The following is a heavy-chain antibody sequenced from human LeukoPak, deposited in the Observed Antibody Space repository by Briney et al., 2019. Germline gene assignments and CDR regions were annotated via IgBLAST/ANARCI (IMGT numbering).Heavy chain of an antibody. Sequence: ASVKVSCRASGYTFTTYYVHWVRQAPGQGLEWMGIINPSGGSANYAQKFQGRVTMTRDTSTSTVYMELSSLRSDDTAVYYCARGRMATKTNYFDYWGQGTLVTVSS. CDR1: GYTFTTYY. D-gene: IGHD5-24*01. V-gene: IGHV1-46*01. J-gene: IGHJ4*02. CDR2: INPSGGSA. CDR3: ARGRMATKTNYFDY.